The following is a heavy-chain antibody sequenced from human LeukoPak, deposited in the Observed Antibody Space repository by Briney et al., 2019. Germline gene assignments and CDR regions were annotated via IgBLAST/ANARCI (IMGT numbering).Heavy chain of an antibody. J-gene: IGHJ4*02. CDR2: ISYDGSNK. CDR3: AKGSGYSSGWYFDY. Sequence: GGSLRLSCAASGFTFSSYGMHWVRQAPGKGLEWVAVISYDGSNKYYADSVKGRFTISRDSSKNTLYLQMNSLRAEDTAVYYCAKGSGYSSGWYFDYWGQGTLVTVSS. V-gene: IGHV3-30*18. CDR1: GFTFSSYG. D-gene: IGHD6-19*01.